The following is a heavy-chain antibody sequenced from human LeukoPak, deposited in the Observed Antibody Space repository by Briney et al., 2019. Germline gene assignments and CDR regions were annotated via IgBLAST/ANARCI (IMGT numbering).Heavy chain of an antibody. CDR3: ARDRGYCSGGSCPNEGGP. D-gene: IGHD2-15*01. CDR2: ISSSSSYI. J-gene: IGHJ5*02. CDR1: GFAFSSYS. Sequence: GGSLRLSCAASGFAFSSYSMNWVRQAPGKGLEWVSSISSSSSYIYYADSVKGRFTISRDNAKNSLYLQMNSLRAGDTAVYYCARDRGYCSGGSCPNEGGPWGQGTLVTVSS. V-gene: IGHV3-21*01.